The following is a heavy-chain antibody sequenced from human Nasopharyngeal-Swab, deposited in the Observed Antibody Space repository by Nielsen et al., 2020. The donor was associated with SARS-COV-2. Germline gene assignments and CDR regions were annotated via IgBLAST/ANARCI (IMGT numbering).Heavy chain of an antibody. CDR3: ATLSAGGNWFDS. J-gene: IGHJ5*01. CDR1: GSSSNSHD. V-gene: IGHV3-48*03. D-gene: IGHD6-13*01. CDR2: VSTSGGTI. Sequence: GGSLRPSCAASGSSSNSHDINWVRQAPGRGLEWISYVSTSGGTIKNADSVKGRFTISRDNTQNSLYLQMKSLRAEDTAVYYCATLSAGGNWFDSWGQGTLVTVSS.